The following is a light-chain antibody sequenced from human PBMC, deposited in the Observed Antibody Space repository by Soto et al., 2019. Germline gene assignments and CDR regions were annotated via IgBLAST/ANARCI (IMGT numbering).Light chain of an antibody. CDR2: GAS. V-gene: IGKV3-15*01. Sequence: EKVMTQSPAALSVSPGERATLSCRASQSVNSNLAWYQRKPGQAPRLLLYGASTRATGIPARFSGSASGTEFTLTISSLQPEDSAVYYCQQYNDWPLTFGGGTKEDIK. CDR3: QQYNDWPLT. J-gene: IGKJ4*01. CDR1: QSVNSN.